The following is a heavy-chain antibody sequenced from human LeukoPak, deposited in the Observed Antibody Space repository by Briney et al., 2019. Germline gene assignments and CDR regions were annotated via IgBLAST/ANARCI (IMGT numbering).Heavy chain of an antibody. J-gene: IGHJ4*02. Sequence: GGSLRLSCAASGFTFSSYAMHWVRQAPGKGLEWVAVISYDGSNKYYADSVKGRFTISRDNSKNTLYLQMNSLRAEDTAVYYCARDTTHHGDHLDYWGQGTLVTVSS. V-gene: IGHV3-30-3*01. CDR3: ARDTTHHGDHLDY. D-gene: IGHD4-17*01. CDR1: GFTFSSYA. CDR2: ISYDGSNK.